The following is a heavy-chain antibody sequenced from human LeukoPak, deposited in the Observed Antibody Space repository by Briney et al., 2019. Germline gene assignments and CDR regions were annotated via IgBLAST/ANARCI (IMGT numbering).Heavy chain of an antibody. V-gene: IGHV3-7*01. CDR1: GFTFSNYW. J-gene: IGHJ5*02. CDR3: VSQQLAPP. D-gene: IGHD5-24*01. Sequence: GGSLRLSCAASGFTFSNYWMSWVRQAPGKGLEWVANIEEDGTREDYVDSVRGRFTVSRDNANNPVYLQMNSLRAEDTAVYYCVSQQLAPPWGQGTLVTVSS. CDR2: IEEDGTRE.